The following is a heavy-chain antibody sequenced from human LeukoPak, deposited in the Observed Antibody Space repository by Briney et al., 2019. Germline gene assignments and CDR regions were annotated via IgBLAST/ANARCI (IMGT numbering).Heavy chain of an antibody. CDR1: GFTFRSYG. CDR2: IWYDGSNK. Sequence: GGSLRLSCAASGFTFRSYGMHWVRQAPGKGLEWVAVIWYDGSNKYYADSVKGRFTISRDNSKNTLYLQMNGLRAEDTAVYCCAGDVGDDSNWYYGMDVWGQGTTVTVS. J-gene: IGHJ6*02. V-gene: IGHV3-33*01. D-gene: IGHD4-11*01. CDR3: AGDVGDDSNWYYGMDV.